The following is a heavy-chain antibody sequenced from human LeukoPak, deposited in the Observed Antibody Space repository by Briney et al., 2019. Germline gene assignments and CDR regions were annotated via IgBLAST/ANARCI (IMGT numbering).Heavy chain of an antibody. D-gene: IGHD5-12*01. V-gene: IGHV4-59*01. J-gene: IGHJ4*02. CDR3: ARGGYSGYGFDY. Sequence: SETLSLXCTVSGGSISSYYWSWIRQPPGKGLEWIGYIYYSGSTNYNPSLKSRVTISVDTSKNQFSLKLSSVTAADTAVYYCARGGYSGYGFDYWGQGTLVTVSS. CDR1: GGSISSYY. CDR2: IYYSGST.